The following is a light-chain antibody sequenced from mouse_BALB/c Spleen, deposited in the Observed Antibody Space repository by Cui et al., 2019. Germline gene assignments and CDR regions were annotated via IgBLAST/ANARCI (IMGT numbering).Light chain of an antibody. Sequence: SIVMTQTPKFCLVPAGDRVTITCKASQSVSNDVAWYQQKPGQSPKLLIYYASNRYTGVPDRFTGSGYGTDFTFTISTVQAEDLAVYFCQQDYSSPWTFGGGTKLEIK. CDR3: QQDYSSPWT. V-gene: IGKV6-32*01. CDR1: QSVSND. CDR2: YAS. J-gene: IGKJ1*01.